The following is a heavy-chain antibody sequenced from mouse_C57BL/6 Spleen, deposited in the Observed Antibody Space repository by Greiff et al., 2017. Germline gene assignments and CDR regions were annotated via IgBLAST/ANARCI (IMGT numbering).Heavy chain of an antibody. V-gene: IGHV1-55*01. Sequence: QVQLQQPGAELVKPGASLKMSCKASGYTFTSYWITWVQQTPGQGLEWIGDIYPGSGSTYYHEKFTSKATLTVDTSTSTAYMQLSSLTSEDSAVYYCARGYDYDPDYFDYWGQGTTLTVSS. D-gene: IGHD2-4*01. CDR2: IYPGSGST. CDR3: ARGYDYDPDYFDY. J-gene: IGHJ2*01. CDR1: GYTFTSYW.